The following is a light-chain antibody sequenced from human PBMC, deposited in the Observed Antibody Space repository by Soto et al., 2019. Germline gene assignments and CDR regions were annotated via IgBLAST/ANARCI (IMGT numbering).Light chain of an antibody. CDR1: QSVSSY. V-gene: IGKV3-11*01. CDR2: DAS. Sequence: EIVLTQSPATLSLSPGERATLSCRASQSVSSYLAWYQQKPGQAPRLLIYDASNRATGIPARFSGSGSGTDFTLTISSLETEDFAVYDCQHRSNWPATFGPGTKVDIK. CDR3: QHRSNWPAT. J-gene: IGKJ3*01.